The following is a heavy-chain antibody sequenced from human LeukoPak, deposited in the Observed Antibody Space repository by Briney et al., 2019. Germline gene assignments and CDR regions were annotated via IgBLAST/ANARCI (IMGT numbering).Heavy chain of an antibody. CDR3: AGGRLFLLPFDY. CDR2: INHSGST. V-gene: IGHV4-34*01. D-gene: IGHD3-22*01. CDR1: GGSLSGYY. J-gene: IGHJ4*02. Sequence: SETMSLTCAVYGGSLSGYYWSWIRQPPGKGLEWIGEINHSGSTNYNPSLKSRVTISVDTSKNQFSLKLSSVTAADTAVYFCAGGRLFLLPFDYCGQGTLVTVSS.